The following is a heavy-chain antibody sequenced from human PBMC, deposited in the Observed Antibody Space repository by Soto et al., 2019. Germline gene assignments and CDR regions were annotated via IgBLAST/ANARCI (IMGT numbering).Heavy chain of an antibody. J-gene: IGHJ4*02. CDR1: GYTFTSYY. CDR2: INPSGGST. D-gene: IGHD3-22*01. V-gene: IGHV1-46*01. CDR3: ARALGRDSSGYYFGY. Sequence: ASVKVSCKASGYTFTSYYMHWVRQAPVQGLEWMGIINPSGGSTSYAQKFQGRVTMTRDTSTSTVYMELSSLRSEDTAVYYCARALGRDSSGYYFGYWGQGTLVTVSS.